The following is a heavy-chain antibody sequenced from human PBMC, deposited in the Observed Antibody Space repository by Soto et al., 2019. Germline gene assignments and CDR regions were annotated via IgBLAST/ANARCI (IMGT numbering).Heavy chain of an antibody. CDR3: ARLAVGKMTTGYYYYSMDV. V-gene: IGHV1-69*02. CDR1: VGTFSSYT. D-gene: IGHD4-17*01. J-gene: IGHJ6*01. CDR2: IIPIRGIA. Sequence: QVQLVQSGAEVKKPGSSVKVSCKASVGTFSSYTISWVRQAPGHGLEWMGRIIPIRGIANYAQKVQGRVTITADKPTSTAHTALSSLRSEDTVVDYCARLAVGKMTTGYYYYSMDVWGQGTTVTVSS.